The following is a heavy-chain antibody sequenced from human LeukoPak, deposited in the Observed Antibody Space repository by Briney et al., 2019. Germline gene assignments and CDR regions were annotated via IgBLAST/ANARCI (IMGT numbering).Heavy chain of an antibody. V-gene: IGHV3-7*05. CDR3: AREGRFLEWLSPDY. CDR2: IKQDGSEK. D-gene: IGHD3-3*01. Sequence: GGSLRLSCEASGFTFSAYAMTWVRQAPGKGLEWVANIKQDGSEKYYVDSVKGRFTISRDNAKNSLYLQMNSLRAEDTAVYYCAREGRFLEWLSPDYWGQGTLVTVSS. J-gene: IGHJ4*02. CDR1: GFTFSAYA.